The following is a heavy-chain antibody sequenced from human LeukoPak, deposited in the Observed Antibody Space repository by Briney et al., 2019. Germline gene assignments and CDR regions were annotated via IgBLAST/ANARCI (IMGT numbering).Heavy chain of an antibody. J-gene: IGHJ4*02. D-gene: IGHD1-20*01. CDR3: ARASYITGTTHFDY. CDR2: IKQDGREK. V-gene: IGHV3-7*01. Sequence: TGGSLRLSCAASGFTFSSYWMSWVRQAPGKGLEWVANIKQDGREKYYVDSVKGRFTISRDNAKNSLYMQMNSLRAEDTAVCYCARASYITGTTHFDYWGQGTLVTVSS. CDR1: GFTFSSYW.